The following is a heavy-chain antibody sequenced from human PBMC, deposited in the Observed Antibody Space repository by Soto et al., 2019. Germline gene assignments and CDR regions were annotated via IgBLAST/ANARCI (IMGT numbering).Heavy chain of an antibody. J-gene: IGHJ5*02. V-gene: IGHV3-23*01. CDR1: GFTFSSYA. D-gene: IGHD2-2*03. CDR3: AKDVDIVLVPAAINWFDP. Sequence: EVQLLESGGGLVQPGGSLRLSCAASGFTFSSYAMSWVRQAPGKGLEWVSAISGSGGSTYYADSVKGRFTISRDNSKTTLYLQMIRLRAEDTAVYYCAKDVDIVLVPAAINWFDPWGQGTLVTVSS. CDR2: ISGSGGST.